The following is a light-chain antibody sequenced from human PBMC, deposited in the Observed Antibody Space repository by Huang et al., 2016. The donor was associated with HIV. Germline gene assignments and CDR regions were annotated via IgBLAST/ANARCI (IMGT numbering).Light chain of an antibody. J-gene: IGKJ3*01. CDR2: GAS. Sequence: EIVMTQSPATLSASPGERATLSSRASQSVSSNLAWYQQKPDQAPGPLIYGASTRATGIPARFSGSGSGTDFTLTISSLQSEDFAVYYCQQNNNWPPLFTFGPGTKVDIK. V-gene: IGKV3-15*01. CDR1: QSVSSN. CDR3: QQNNNWPPLFT.